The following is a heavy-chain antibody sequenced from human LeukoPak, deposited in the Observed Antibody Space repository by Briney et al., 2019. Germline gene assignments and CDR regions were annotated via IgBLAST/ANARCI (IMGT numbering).Heavy chain of an antibody. J-gene: IGHJ3*02. CDR1: GFTFSSYS. D-gene: IGHD1-1*01. CDR2: ISSSSSTI. CDR3: ARDRVPGPGAFDI. Sequence: GGSLRLSCAASGFTFSSYSMNWVRQAPGKGLEWVSYISSSSSTIYYADSVKGRFTISRDNAKNSLYLQMNSLRAEDTAVYYCARDRVPGPGAFDIWGQGTMVTVSS. V-gene: IGHV3-48*01.